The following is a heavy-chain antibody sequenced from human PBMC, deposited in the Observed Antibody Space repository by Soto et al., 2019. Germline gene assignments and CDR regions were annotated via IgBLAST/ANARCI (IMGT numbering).Heavy chain of an antibody. CDR3: ARGWYYFDF. CDR1: VEPMTGGYF. Sequence: SETLSLTCDVSVEPMTGGYFWGWIRQSPGKGLEWIGSIYYGGTTXYNPSLRSRLGISIDTSKNQFSLRLTSVTAADTALYFCARGWYYFDFWGRGTLDTVSS. CDR2: IYYGGTT. D-gene: IGHD2-15*01. J-gene: IGHJ4*02. V-gene: IGHV4-38-2*01.